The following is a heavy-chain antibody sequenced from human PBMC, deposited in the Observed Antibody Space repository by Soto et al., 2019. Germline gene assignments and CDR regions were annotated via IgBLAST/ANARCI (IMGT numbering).Heavy chain of an antibody. CDR1: GFSFRSYA. D-gene: IGHD2-2*01. J-gene: IGHJ4*02. CDR2: MSYDGSDK. Sequence: QVQLVESGGGVVQPGRSLRLSCAASGFSFRSYAMHWVRQAPGKGLEWVAVMSYDGSDKDYADSVKGRFTISRDNSKNTLYLQMSSLRAEDTAVSYCARARLDTPALEYWGQGTLVTVPS. CDR3: ARARLDTPALEY. V-gene: IGHV3-30-3*01.